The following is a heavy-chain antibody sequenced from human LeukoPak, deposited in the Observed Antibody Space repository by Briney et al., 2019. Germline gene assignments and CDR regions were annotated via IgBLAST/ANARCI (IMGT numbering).Heavy chain of an antibody. Sequence: PSETLSLTCTVSGGSISHYYWSWIRQPPQKGLEWIGYTYCGGSTKFTPSLKSRVAISVDTSKKQFSLNLTSVTAADTAVYYCARGPSVTSIGGPWGQGTLVTVSA. D-gene: IGHD4-17*01. CDR1: GGSISHYY. CDR3: ARGPSVTSIGGP. J-gene: IGHJ5*02. CDR2: TYCGGST. V-gene: IGHV4-59*01.